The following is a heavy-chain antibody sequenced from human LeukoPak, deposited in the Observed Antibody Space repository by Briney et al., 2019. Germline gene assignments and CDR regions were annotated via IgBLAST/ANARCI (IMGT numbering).Heavy chain of an antibody. CDR3: AVATIKDYFDY. J-gene: IGHJ4*02. V-gene: IGHV3-48*03. Sequence: GGSLRLSCAASGFTFSSYEMNWVRQAPGKGLEWVSYISSSGSTIYYADSVKGRFTISRDNAKNSLYLQMNSLRAEDTAVYYCAVATIKDYFDYWGQGTLVTVSS. D-gene: IGHD5-24*01. CDR1: GFTFSSYE. CDR2: ISSSGSTI.